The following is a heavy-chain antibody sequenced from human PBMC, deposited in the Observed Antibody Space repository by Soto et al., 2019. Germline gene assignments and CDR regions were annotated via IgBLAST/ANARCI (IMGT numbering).Heavy chain of an antibody. CDR1: GYTFTGYY. CDR3: ARAHSRGGYLGGGYFDY. D-gene: IGHD6-19*01. J-gene: IGHJ4*02. CDR2: INPNSGGT. V-gene: IGHV1-2*04. Sequence: ASVKVSCKASGYTFTGYYMHWVRQAPGQGLEWMGWINPNSGGTNYAQKFQGWVTMTRDTSISTAYMEMSRLRSDDTAEYYCARAHSRGGYLGGGYFDYWGQGTRVTVSS.